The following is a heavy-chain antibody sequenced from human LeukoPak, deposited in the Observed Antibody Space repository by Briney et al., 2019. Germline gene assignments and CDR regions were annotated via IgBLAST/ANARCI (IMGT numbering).Heavy chain of an antibody. Sequence: GGSLRLSCAASGFTFSSYEMNWVRQAPGKGLEWVSYISSSGSTIYYADSVKGRFTISRDNAKNSLYLQMNSLRAEDTAVYYCAGIAAAGGLGDYFDYWGQGTLVSVSS. V-gene: IGHV3-48*03. J-gene: IGHJ4*02. CDR1: GFTFSSYE. CDR3: AGIAAAGGLGDYFDY. CDR2: ISSSGSTI. D-gene: IGHD6-13*01.